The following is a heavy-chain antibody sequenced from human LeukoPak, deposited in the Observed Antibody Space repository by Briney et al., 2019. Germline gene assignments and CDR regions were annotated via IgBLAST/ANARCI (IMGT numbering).Heavy chain of an antibody. Sequence: PGGSLRLSCAASGFTFSSYWMSWVRQAPGKGLEWVANIKQDGSEKYYVDSVKGRFTISRDNAKNSLYLQMNSLRAEDTAVYYCARLGSGSYRWMDVWGKGTTVTVSS. CDR3: ARLGSGSYRWMDV. CDR2: IKQDGSEK. V-gene: IGHV3-7*01. J-gene: IGHJ6*04. CDR1: GFTFSSYW. D-gene: IGHD3-10*01.